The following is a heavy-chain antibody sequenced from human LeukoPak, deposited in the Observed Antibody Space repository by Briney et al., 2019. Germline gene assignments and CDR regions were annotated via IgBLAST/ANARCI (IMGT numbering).Heavy chain of an antibody. CDR2: ISNSGSST. V-gene: IGHV3-23*01. CDR3: ARGYGIVVVPAALPGVDY. D-gene: IGHD2-2*01. Sequence: GGSLRLSCAASGFTFTSYAMTWVRQAPGKGLEWVSGISNSGSSTYYADFVKGRFTISRDNSRNTLYLQLSSLRAEDTAVYYCARGYGIVVVPAALPGVDYWGQGTLVTVSS. J-gene: IGHJ4*02. CDR1: GFTFTSYA.